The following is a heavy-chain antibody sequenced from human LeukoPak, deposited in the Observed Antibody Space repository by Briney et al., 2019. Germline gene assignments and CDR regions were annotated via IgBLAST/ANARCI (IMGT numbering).Heavy chain of an antibody. Sequence: RRSLRLSCAPSGFTFSDYSMNWVRQAPGKGLEWVSYIDGSGDTIYYADSVKGRFTISRDNAKNSLDLQMNSLRDEDTAVYYCSRRFDCWGQGTLVTVSS. CDR2: IDGSGDTI. J-gene: IGHJ4*02. CDR1: GFTFSDYS. CDR3: SRRFDC. V-gene: IGHV3-48*02.